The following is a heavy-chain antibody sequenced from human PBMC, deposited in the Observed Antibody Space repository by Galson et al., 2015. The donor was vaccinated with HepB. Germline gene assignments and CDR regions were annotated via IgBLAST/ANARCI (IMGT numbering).Heavy chain of an antibody. Sequence: SLRLSCAASGFTFSSYGMHWVRQAPGKGLEWVAVISYDGSNKYYADSVKGRFTISRDNSKNTLYLQMNSLRAEDTAVYYCARGLTGYSSGWYDYWGQGTLVTVSS. CDR2: ISYDGSNK. V-gene: IGHV3-30*03. CDR1: GFTFSSYG. J-gene: IGHJ4*02. CDR3: ARGLTGYSSGWYDY. D-gene: IGHD6-19*01.